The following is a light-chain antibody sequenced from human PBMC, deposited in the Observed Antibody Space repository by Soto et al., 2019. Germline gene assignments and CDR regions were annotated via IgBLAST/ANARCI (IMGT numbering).Light chain of an antibody. V-gene: IGKV3-20*01. CDR3: QQYTGPPTT. CDR2: GAS. Sequence: ENVFSQSPVPLSLSSGGRAPPPCPASQSVSSDYVAWFQQKNGQAPRLLIYGASTRAAGIPDRFSGSGSGTDFTLTITRLEPEDSAVYFCQQYTGPPTTFGQGTRLEIK. J-gene: IGKJ5*01. CDR1: QSVSSDY.